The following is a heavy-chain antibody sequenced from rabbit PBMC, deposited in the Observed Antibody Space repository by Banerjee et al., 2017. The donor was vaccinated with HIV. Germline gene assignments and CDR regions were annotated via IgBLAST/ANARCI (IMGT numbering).Heavy chain of an antibody. V-gene: IGHV1S43*01. CDR2: INTGSGST. Sequence: QQQLEESGGGLVKPGGTLTLTCKVSGFSLSSYDMCWVRQAPGKGLEWIGCINTGSGSTYYANWAKGRFTITRSTSLNTVDLKLTSLAAADTATYFCARDEDVRGAWFGLWGPGTLVTVS. D-gene: IGHD1-1*01. CDR1: GFSLSSYD. J-gene: IGHJ4*01. CDR3: ARDEDVRGAWFGL.